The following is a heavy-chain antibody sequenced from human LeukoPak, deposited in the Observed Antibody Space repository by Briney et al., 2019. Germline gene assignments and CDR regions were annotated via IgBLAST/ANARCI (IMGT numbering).Heavy chain of an antibody. Sequence: PGGSLRLSCAASGFSFISYGMHWDRQAPGKGLEWVGVISDDGRSKDYADSVKGRFAISRDNSKDTLYLQMNSLRDEDTAVYYCAKRPSDYGDYVSYFDYWGQGTLVTVSS. CDR2: ISDDGRSK. J-gene: IGHJ4*02. CDR1: GFSFISYG. V-gene: IGHV3-30*18. D-gene: IGHD4-17*01. CDR3: AKRPSDYGDYVSYFDY.